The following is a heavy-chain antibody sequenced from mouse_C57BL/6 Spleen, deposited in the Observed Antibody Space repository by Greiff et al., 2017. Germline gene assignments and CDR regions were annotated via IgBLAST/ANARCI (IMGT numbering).Heavy chain of an antibody. CDR1: GYNFTSYW. CDR3: TRLDSSYPYYCDY. J-gene: IGHJ2*01. CDR2: IDPSYSET. D-gene: IGHD1-1*01. Sequence: QVQLQQPGAELVRPGSSVKLSCKASGYNFTSYWMHWVKQRPIQGLEWIGNIDPSYSETHYNQKFKDKATVTVDKSSSTAYMQLSSLTSEDSSVYYCTRLDSSYPYYCDYWGQGTTLTVSS. V-gene: IGHV1-52*01.